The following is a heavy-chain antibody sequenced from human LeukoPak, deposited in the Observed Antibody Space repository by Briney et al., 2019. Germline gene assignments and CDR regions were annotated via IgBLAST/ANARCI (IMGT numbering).Heavy chain of an antibody. Sequence: GALRLSCAASGFTVSSNYMSWVRQAPGKGLEWVSVIYSGGSTYYADSVKGRFTISRDNSKNTLYLQMNSLRAEDTAVYYCAKVIRMSFIDYWGQGTLVTVSS. D-gene: IGHD2-15*01. CDR1: GFTVSSNY. J-gene: IGHJ4*02. CDR3: AKVIRMSFIDY. CDR2: IYSGGST. V-gene: IGHV3-53*01.